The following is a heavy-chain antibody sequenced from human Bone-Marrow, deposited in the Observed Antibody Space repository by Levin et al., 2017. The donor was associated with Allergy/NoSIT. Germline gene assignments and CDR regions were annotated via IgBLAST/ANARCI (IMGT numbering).Heavy chain of an antibody. D-gene: IGHD2-21*02. V-gene: IGHV3-74*01. CDR1: GFTFSRYW. Sequence: TGGSLRLSCAASGFTFSRYWMHWVRQAPGKGLVGVATINPDGSSTDYADSVKGRFTISRDNAKNTMYLQMSSLRVEDTAVYYCAGYCGGDCYWHYWGQGTLVTVSS. J-gene: IGHJ4*02. CDR2: INPDGSST. CDR3: AGYCGGDCYWHY.